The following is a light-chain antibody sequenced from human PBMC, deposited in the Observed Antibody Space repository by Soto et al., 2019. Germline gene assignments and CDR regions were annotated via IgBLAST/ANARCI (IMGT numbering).Light chain of an antibody. CDR2: GAS. CDR3: QQYGSSPFT. V-gene: IGKV3-20*01. J-gene: IGKJ3*01. Sequence: EIVLTQSPGTLSLSPGERATLSCRASQSVSSSYLAWYQQKPGQAPRLLIYGASSRATGIPDRFSGSGSGTDFTLTISSLEPEDFAVYYCQQYGSSPFTFGPGTKVVIK. CDR1: QSVSSSY.